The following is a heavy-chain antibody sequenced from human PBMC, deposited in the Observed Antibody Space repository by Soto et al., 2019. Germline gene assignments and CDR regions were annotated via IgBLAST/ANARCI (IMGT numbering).Heavy chain of an antibody. CDR2: ISSSGYII. Sequence: GGSLRLSCAASGFTFSSYEMNWVRQAPGKGLEWVSYISSSGYIIYYADSVKGRFTISRDNAKNSLYLQMNSLRAEDTAVYYCESPDKNGYLPYGMDVWGQGTTVTVSS. CDR3: ESPDKNGYLPYGMDV. CDR1: GFTFSSYE. D-gene: IGHD6-13*01. V-gene: IGHV3-48*03. J-gene: IGHJ6*02.